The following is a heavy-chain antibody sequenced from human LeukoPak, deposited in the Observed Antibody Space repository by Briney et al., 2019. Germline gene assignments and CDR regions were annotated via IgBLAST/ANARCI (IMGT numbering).Heavy chain of an antibody. CDR1: GGSFSGYY. D-gene: IGHD3-22*01. CDR3: ARENKTPYYYDSSGYLRD. CDR2: INHSGST. J-gene: IGHJ4*02. V-gene: IGHV4-34*01. Sequence: SETLSLTCAVHGGSFSGYYWSWIRQPPGKGLEWIGEINHSGSTNYNPSLKSRVTISVDTSKNQFSLKLSSVTAADTAVYYCARENKTPYYYDSSGYLRDWGQGTLVTVSS.